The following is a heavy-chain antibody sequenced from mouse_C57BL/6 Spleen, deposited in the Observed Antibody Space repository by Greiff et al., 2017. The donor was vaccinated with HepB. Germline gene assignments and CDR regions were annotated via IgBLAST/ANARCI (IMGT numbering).Heavy chain of an antibody. V-gene: IGHV1-53*01. CDR2: INPSNGGT. CDR1: GYTFTSYW. J-gene: IGHJ1*03. Sequence: QVQLQQSGTELVKPGASVKLSCKASGYTFTSYWMHWVKQRPGQGLEWIGNINPSNGGTNYNEKFKSKATLTVDKSSSTAYMQLSSLTSEDSAVYYCARNFYYDLWYFDVWGTGTTVTVSS. D-gene: IGHD2-4*01. CDR3: ARNFYYDLWYFDV.